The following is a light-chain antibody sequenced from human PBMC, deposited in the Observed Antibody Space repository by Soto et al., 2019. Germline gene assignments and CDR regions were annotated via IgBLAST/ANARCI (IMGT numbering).Light chain of an antibody. J-gene: IGKJ2*01. CDR2: GAS. CDR1: QSVGSH. CDR3: QQYNNWPPYT. Sequence: ETVMTQSPVTLSVSPGERATLSCRASQSVGSHLAWYQQKPGQAPRLLIYGASTRATGIPARFSGSGSGTEFTLTISSLQSEDFAVYYCQQYNNWPPYTFGQGTKLEIK. V-gene: IGKV3-15*01.